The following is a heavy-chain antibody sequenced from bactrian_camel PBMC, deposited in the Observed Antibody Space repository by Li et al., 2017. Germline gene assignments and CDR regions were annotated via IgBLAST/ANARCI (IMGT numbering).Heavy chain of an antibody. CDR2: IDGDDTQ. CDR1: ADLYGSHC. Sequence: QVQLVESGGGSVQPGGSLNISRTASADLYGSHCVGWFRQAPGKEREGIAAIDGDDTQRYAASVRGRFTISRDNAKNTVYLQMNSLKPEDTAVYYCAADYWFGTVVAGPETCPGADFGYWGQGTQVTVS. D-gene: IGHD6*01. J-gene: IGHJ6*01. V-gene: IGHV3S53*01. CDR3: AADYWFGTVVAGPETCPGADFGY.